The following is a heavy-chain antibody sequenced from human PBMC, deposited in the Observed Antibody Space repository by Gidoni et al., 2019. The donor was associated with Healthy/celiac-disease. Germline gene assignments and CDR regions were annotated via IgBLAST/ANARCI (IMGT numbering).Heavy chain of an antibody. Sequence: EVQLVASGGGLVQPGRSLRLSCAASGFPFDDYAMHWVRQAPGKGLEWVSGISWNSGSIGYADSVKGRFTISRDNAKNSLYLQMNSLRAEDTALYYCAKGASGIIKDGMDVWGQGTTVTVSS. J-gene: IGHJ6*02. CDR2: ISWNSGSI. CDR1: GFPFDDYA. D-gene: IGHD3-16*01. CDR3: AKGASGIIKDGMDV. V-gene: IGHV3-9*01.